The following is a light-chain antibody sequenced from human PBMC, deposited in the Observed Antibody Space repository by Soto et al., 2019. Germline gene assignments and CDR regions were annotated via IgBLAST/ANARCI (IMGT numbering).Light chain of an antibody. CDR3: QQSYSAPLT. J-gene: IGKJ4*01. Sequence: DIQMAQSPSSLSASVGDRVTIACRASQSITKYVNWFQQKPGKAPKLLIYATSSLQSGVSSRFSGSVSGTDFTLTSSSLQPEDFATYYCQQSYSAPLTFCGGTTVDIK. CDR1: QSITKY. CDR2: ATS. V-gene: IGKV1-39*01.